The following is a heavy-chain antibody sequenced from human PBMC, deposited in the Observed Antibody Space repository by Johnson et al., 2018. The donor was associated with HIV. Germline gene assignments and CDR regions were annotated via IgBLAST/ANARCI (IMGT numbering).Heavy chain of an antibody. V-gene: IGHV3-11*04. D-gene: IGHD4-23*01. CDR2: ISSSGSTI. CDR1: GFIVRSNY. J-gene: IGHJ3*02. CDR3: ARRTVVTPGAFDI. Sequence: QVQLVESGGGLVQPGGSLRLSCAASGFIVRSNYMSWIRQAPGKGLEWVSYISSSGSTIYYADSVKGRFTISRDNAKNSLYLQMNSLRAEDTAVYYCARRTVVTPGAFDIWGQGTMVTVSS.